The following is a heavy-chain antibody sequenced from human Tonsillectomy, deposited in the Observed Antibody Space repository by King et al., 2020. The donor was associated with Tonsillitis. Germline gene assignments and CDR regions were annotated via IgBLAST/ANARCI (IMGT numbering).Heavy chain of an antibody. V-gene: IGHV3-7*01. CDR2: IKEDGSDK. CDR1: GFSLSDYW. Sequence: EVQLVESGGGLVQPGGSLRLSCTAPGFSLSDYWMIWVRQAPGKGLEWVANIKEDGSDKFYVDSVKGRFTISRDNAENSLYLEMNSLRVEDTALHYCATVGGSVGRYRWIDNWGQGTLVTVSS. J-gene: IGHJ4*02. D-gene: IGHD1-26*01. CDR3: ATVGGSVGRYRWIDN.